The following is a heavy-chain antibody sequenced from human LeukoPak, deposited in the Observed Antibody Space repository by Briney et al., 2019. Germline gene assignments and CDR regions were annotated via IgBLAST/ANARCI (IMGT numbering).Heavy chain of an antibody. CDR1: GGSISSSSYY. Sequence: SETLSLTCTVSGGSISSSSYYRGWTRQPPGKGLEWIAYIYYSGGTNYNPSLMSRVTISVDTSKNQFSLKLSSLTAADTAVYYCARDAYYYGSALCYWGQGTLVTVSS. V-gene: IGHV4-61*01. CDR2: IYYSGGT. J-gene: IGHJ4*02. D-gene: IGHD3-10*01. CDR3: ARDAYYYGSALCY.